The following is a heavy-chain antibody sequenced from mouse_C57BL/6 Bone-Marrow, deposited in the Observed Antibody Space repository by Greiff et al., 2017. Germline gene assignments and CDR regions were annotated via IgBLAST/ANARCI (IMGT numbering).Heavy chain of an antibody. V-gene: IGHV1-15*01. CDR1: GYTFTDYE. CDR2: IDPETGGT. J-gene: IGHJ3*01. CDR3: TGYYGTWFAY. D-gene: IGHD1-2*01. Sequence: QVQLQQSGAELVRPGASVTLSCKASGYTFTDYEKHWVKQTPVHGLEWIGAIDPETGGTAYNQKFKGKAILTADKSSSTAYMELRSLTSEDSAVYYCTGYYGTWFAYWGQGTLVTVSA.